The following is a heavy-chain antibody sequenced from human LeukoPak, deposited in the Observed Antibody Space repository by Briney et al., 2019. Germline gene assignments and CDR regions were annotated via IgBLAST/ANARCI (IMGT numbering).Heavy chain of an antibody. CDR1: GYIFTQYV. D-gene: IGHD2-21*01. CDR3: ARDDCGDTCYPGGY. V-gene: IGHV1-3*01. Sequence: ASVKVSCKASGYIFTQYVVHWVRQAPGQRPEWMGWIKAGKGDTKYSQNFQDRLTITRDTSASTVYMELSSLTSEDTALYYCARDDCGDTCYPGGYWGQGTLVTVSS. J-gene: IGHJ4*02. CDR2: IKAGKGDT.